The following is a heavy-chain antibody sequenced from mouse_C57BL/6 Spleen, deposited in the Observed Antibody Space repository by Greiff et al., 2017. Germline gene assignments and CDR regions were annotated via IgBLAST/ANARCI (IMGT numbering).Heavy chain of an antibody. V-gene: IGHV1-26*01. Sequence: VQLQQSGPELVKPGASVKISCKASGYTFTDYYMNWVKQSHGKSLEWIGDINPNNGGTSYNQKFKGKATLTVDKSSSTAYMELRSLTSEDSAVYYCAPTVVGNYAMDYWGQGTSVTVSS. CDR2: INPNNGGT. J-gene: IGHJ4*01. CDR1: GYTFTDYY. CDR3: APTVVGNYAMDY. D-gene: IGHD1-1*01.